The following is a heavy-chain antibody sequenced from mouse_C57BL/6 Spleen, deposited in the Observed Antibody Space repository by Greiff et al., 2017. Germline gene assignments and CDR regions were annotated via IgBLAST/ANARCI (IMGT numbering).Heavy chain of an antibody. Sequence: QVQLQQPGAELVKPGASVKMSCKASGYTFTSYWITWVKQRPGQGLEWIGDINPGNGSTNYNEKFKSKATRTVDTSSSTADMQLISLTSEDAAVYYCARYNSGAMDYWGQGTSVTVSS. CDR2: INPGNGST. J-gene: IGHJ4*01. CDR3: ARYNSGAMDY. V-gene: IGHV1-55*01. CDR1: GYTFTSYW.